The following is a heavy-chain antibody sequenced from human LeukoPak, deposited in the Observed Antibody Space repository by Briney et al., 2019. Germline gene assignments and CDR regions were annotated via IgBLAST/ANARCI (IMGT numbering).Heavy chain of an antibody. CDR1: GFTFSSYA. CDR3: AKFTMVRGLDY. CDR2: MSYSGSST. D-gene: IGHD3-10*01. V-gene: IGHV3-23*01. Sequence: GGSLRLSCAASGFTFSSYAMSWVRQAPGKGLEWVSAMSYSGSSTYYADSVKGRFTISRDNSKNTLYLQMNSLRAEDTAVYYCAKFTMVRGLDYWGQGTLVTVSS. J-gene: IGHJ4*02.